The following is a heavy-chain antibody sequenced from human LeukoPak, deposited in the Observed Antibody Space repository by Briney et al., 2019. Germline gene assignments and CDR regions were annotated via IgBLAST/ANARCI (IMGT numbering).Heavy chain of an antibody. CDR2: IYYTGST. D-gene: IGHD3-10*01. Sequence: SETLSLTCTVSGASITGSYWSWLRQPPGKGLEYIGYIYYTGSTNYNPSLKSRVTTSLDTSKNQFSLKLSSVTAADTAVYYCATAGPISGRHNFFDSWGQGTLVTVSS. J-gene: IGHJ4*02. CDR1: GASITGSY. CDR3: ATAGPISGRHNFFDS. V-gene: IGHV4-59*01.